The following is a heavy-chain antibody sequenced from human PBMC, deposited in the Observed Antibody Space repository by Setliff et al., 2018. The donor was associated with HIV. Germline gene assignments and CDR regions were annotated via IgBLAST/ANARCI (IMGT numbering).Heavy chain of an antibody. V-gene: IGHV4-61*08. J-gene: IGHJ3*01. CDR2: IYFTGSS. Sequence: SETLSLTCTVSGGSTNSGGYYWSWIRQPPGKGLEWIGSIYFTGSSDNNPSLKSRVTLSVDTSKHQFSLKLSSVTAADTAVYYCARVQMAYAAFDVWGQGTMVTVSS. CDR3: ARVQMAYAAFDV. D-gene: IGHD4-17*01. CDR1: GGSTNSGGYY.